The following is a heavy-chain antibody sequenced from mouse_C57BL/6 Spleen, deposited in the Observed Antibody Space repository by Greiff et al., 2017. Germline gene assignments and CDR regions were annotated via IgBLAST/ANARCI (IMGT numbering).Heavy chain of an antibody. J-gene: IGHJ1*03. V-gene: IGHV5-4*03. CDR3: ARGRDGSSYGYFDV. Sequence: EVMLVESGGGLVKPGGSLKLSCAASGFTFSSYAMSWVRQTPEKRLEWVATISDGGSYTYYPDNVKGRFTISRDNAKNNLYLQMSHLKSEDTAMYYSARGRDGSSYGYFDVWGTGTKVTVSS. D-gene: IGHD1-1*01. CDR1: GFTFSSYA. CDR2: ISDGGSYT.